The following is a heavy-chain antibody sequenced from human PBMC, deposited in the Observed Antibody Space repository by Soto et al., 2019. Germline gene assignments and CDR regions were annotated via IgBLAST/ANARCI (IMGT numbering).Heavy chain of an antibody. CDR1: GGSMSSGTYY. V-gene: IGHV4-39*02. CDR2: IYYSGTT. CDR3: ARGTYGDYSPYYYGMDV. Sequence: PSETLSLTCAVSGGSMSSGTYYWVWIRHPPGKGLDWIGSIYYSGTTYYSPSLKSRVAISVETSKKYFSLRLRSVTAADTAVYYCARGTYGDYSPYYYGMDVWGQGTTVTVSS. D-gene: IGHD4-17*01. J-gene: IGHJ6*02.